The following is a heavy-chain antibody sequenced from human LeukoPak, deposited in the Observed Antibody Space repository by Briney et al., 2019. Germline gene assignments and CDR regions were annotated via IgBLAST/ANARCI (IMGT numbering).Heavy chain of an antibody. D-gene: IGHD6-19*01. Sequence: GESLKIPCKGSGYSFTSFWIGWVRQMPGKGLEWMGIIYPGDSDTRYSPSFQGQVTISADKSISTAYLQWSSLKASDTAMYYCARLAAKKQWLVPLDYWGQETLVTVSS. CDR1: GYSFTSFW. CDR2: IYPGDSDT. V-gene: IGHV5-51*01. J-gene: IGHJ4*02. CDR3: ARLAAKKQWLVPLDY.